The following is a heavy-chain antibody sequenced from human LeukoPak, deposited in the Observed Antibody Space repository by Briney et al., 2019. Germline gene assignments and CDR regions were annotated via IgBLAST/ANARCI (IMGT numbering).Heavy chain of an antibody. J-gene: IGHJ4*02. CDR3: ARLLAYGSGGEAFDY. D-gene: IGHD3-10*01. V-gene: IGHV3-74*01. CDR2: VHSDGYTT. CDR1: GFTFSNYW. Sequence: GGSLRLSCAASGFTFSNYWMHWVRQAPGKGLVWVSRVHSDGYTTIYADSVQGRFTISRDNAKNSLYLQMNSLRAEDTSVYHCARLLAYGSGGEAFDYWGQGALVTASS.